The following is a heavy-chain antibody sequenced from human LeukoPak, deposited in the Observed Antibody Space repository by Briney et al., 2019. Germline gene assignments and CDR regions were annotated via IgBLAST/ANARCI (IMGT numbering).Heavy chain of an antibody. CDR2: PSGGST. J-gene: IGHJ6*02. Sequence: PSGGSTSYAQKFQGRVTMTRDTSTSTVYMELSSLRSEDTAVYYCASSRGRFWSGYLNGMDVWGQGTTVTVSS. CDR3: ASSRGRFWSGYLNGMDV. D-gene: IGHD3-3*01. V-gene: IGHV1-46*01.